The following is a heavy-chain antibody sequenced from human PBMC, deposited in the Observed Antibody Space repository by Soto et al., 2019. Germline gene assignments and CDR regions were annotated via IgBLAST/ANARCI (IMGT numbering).Heavy chain of an antibody. J-gene: IGHJ6*02. D-gene: IGHD5-18*01. CDR2: ISYDGSNK. V-gene: IGHV3-30*18. CDR1: GFTFSSYG. Sequence: LRLSCAASGFTFSSYGMHWVRQAPGKGLEWVAVISYDGSNKYYADSVKGRFTISRDNSKNTLYLQMNSLRAEDTAVYYCAKDSFRGYSYGLDYYYGMDVWGQGTTVTVSS. CDR3: AKDSFRGYSYGLDYYYGMDV.